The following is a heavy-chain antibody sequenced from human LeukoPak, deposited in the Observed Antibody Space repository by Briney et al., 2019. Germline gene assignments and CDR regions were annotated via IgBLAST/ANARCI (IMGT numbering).Heavy chain of an antibody. Sequence: PGRSLRLSCAASGFIVSSNYMSWVRQAPGKGLEWVSVIYSGGNTYYADSVKGRFTISRDNSKNTLYLQMNRLRVDDTAVYYCGGLKSSGYLIDYWGQGTLVTVSS. CDR3: GGLKSSGYLIDY. V-gene: IGHV3-53*01. CDR2: IYSGGNT. CDR1: GFIVSSNY. J-gene: IGHJ4*02. D-gene: IGHD3-22*01.